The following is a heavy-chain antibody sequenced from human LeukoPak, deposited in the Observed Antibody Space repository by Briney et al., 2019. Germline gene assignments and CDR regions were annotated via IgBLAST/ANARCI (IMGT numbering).Heavy chain of an antibody. CDR1: GFTFSSYT. J-gene: IGHJ3*02. V-gene: IGHV3-21*01. CDR3: ARGPQMDAFDI. Sequence: PGGSLRLSCVASGFTFSSYTMNWVRQTPGKGLEWVSSISGSSYYIYYADSVRGRFTISRDNAENSVYLQMNSLRAEDTAVYYCARGPQMDAFDIWGQGTMVSVSS. CDR2: ISGSSYYI.